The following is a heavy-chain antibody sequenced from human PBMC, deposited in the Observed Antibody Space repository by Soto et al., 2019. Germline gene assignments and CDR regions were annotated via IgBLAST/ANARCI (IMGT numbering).Heavy chain of an antibody. J-gene: IGHJ4*02. D-gene: IGHD2-15*01. CDR2: IRAYNGNT. CDR3: AKDGVVVVDPADY. CDR1: RYTFTSYG. V-gene: IGHV1-18*01. Sequence: ASVQVSFQASRYTFTSYGISWVRQAPGQGLEWMGWIRAYNGNTNYAQKLQGRATMTTHTSTTKADMELRSLRTDETDVYDFAKDGVVVVDPADYWGQGTLVIVSA.